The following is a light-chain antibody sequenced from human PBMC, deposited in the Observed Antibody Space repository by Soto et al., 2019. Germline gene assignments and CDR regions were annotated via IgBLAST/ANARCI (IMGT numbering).Light chain of an antibody. V-gene: IGLV2-14*01. CDR3: SSYTSSNTLYV. CDR2: DVS. Sequence: QSVLAQPASVSGSPGQSITISCTGTSSDVGAYNYVSWYQQHPGKAPKLMIYDVSDRPSGISNRFSGSKSGNTASLTISGLQADDEADYYCSSYTSSNTLYVFGTGTKVTVL. J-gene: IGLJ1*01. CDR1: SSDVGAYNY.